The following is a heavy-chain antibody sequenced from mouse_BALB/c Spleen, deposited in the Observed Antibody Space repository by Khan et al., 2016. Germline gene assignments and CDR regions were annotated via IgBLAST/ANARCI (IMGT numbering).Heavy chain of an antibody. J-gene: IGHJ2*01. V-gene: IGHV6-6*01. CDR1: GFTFSDAW. CDR3: TRFGTNWDFDY. Sequence: EVKLEESGGGLVQPGGSMKLSCAASGFTFSDAWMDWVRQSPEKGLEWVAEVRTNANNHATYYAESVNGRFTISRDDSRSSVYLQMNSLRPEDTGIYYCTRFGTNWDFDYWGQGTTLTVSS. D-gene: IGHD4-1*01. CDR2: VRTNANNHAT.